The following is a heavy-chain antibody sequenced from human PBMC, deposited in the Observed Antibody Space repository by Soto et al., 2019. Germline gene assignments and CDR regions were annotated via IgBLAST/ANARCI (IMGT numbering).Heavy chain of an antibody. CDR1: GGTISGYY. V-gene: IGHV4-34*01. J-gene: IGHJ4*02. CDR2: INHSGST. CDR3: ARYVTPLYFDY. D-gene: IGHD4-4*01. Sequence: PSETLSLTCSVSGGTISGYYWSWIRQPPGKGLEWIGEINHSGSTNYNPSLKSRVTISVDTSKNQFSLKLSSVTAADTAVYYCARYVTPLYFDYWGQGTLVTVSS.